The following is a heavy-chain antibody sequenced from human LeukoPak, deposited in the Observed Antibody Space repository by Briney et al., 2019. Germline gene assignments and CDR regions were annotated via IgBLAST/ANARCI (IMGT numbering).Heavy chain of an antibody. J-gene: IGHJ4*02. CDR1: GGSFSGYY. Sequence: SETLSLTCAVYGGSFSGYYWSWIRQPPGKGLEWIGEINHSGSTNYNPSLKSRVTISVDTSKNQFSLKLSSVTAADTAVYYCVRRTRILFDWLTLTNCYFDYWGQGTLVTVSS. CDR2: INHSGST. V-gene: IGHV4-34*01. D-gene: IGHD3-9*01. CDR3: VRRTRILFDWLTLTNCYFDY.